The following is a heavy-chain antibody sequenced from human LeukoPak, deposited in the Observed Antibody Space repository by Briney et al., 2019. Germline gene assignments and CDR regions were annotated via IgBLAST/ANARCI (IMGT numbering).Heavy chain of an antibody. CDR1: GGSISNGGYY. CDR2: IYYSGST. V-gene: IGHV4-31*03. Sequence: SETLSLTCTVSGGSISNGGYYWSWIRQHPGKGLEWIGYIYYSGSTYYNPSLKSRVTISVDTSKNQFSLKLSSATAADTAVYYCARDKNFFSNWFDPWGQGTLVTVSS. J-gene: IGHJ5*02. D-gene: IGHD2/OR15-2a*01. CDR3: ARDKNFFSNWFDP.